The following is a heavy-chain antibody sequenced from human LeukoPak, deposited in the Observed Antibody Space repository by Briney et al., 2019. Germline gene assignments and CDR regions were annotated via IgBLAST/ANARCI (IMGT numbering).Heavy chain of an antibody. CDR2: ISGSGGST. Sequence: GGSLRLSCAASGFTFSSYAKSWVRQAPGKGLEWVSAISGSGGSTYYADSVKGRFTISRDNSKNTLYLQMNSLRAEDTAVYYCAKDRRLEPAIPDYWGQGTLVTVSS. V-gene: IGHV3-23*01. J-gene: IGHJ4*02. CDR3: AKDRRLEPAIPDY. D-gene: IGHD1-1*01. CDR1: GFTFSSYA.